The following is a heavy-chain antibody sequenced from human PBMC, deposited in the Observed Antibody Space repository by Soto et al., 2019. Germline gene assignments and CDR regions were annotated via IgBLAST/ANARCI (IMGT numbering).Heavy chain of an antibody. CDR1: GGSISSGDYY. CDR2: IYYSGST. J-gene: IGHJ3*02. CDR3: ARERIVENAFDI. D-gene: IGHD3-22*01. Sequence: QVQLQESGPGLVKPSQTLSLTCTVSGGSISSGDYYWSWIRQPPGKGLEWIGYIYYSGSTYYNPSLKCRVTISVDTSTNQFSVKLSSVTAAETAVYYWARERIVENAFDIGGQGTMVTVSS. V-gene: IGHV4-30-4*01.